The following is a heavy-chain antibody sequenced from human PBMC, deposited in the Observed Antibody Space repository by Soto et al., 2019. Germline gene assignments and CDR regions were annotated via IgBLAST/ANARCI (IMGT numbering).Heavy chain of an antibody. CDR2: IYPSDSYT. Sequence: GESLKISCKSPGYSFTSFWISWVRQMPGKGLEWMGSIYPSDSYTTYSSSFQGHVTISADKSISTAYLQWSSPKASDTAMYYCARLSHPTVTPRYYFDYWGQGTLVTVSS. J-gene: IGHJ4*02. D-gene: IGHD4-17*01. CDR3: ARLSHPTVTPRYYFDY. V-gene: IGHV5-10-1*01. CDR1: GYSFTSFW.